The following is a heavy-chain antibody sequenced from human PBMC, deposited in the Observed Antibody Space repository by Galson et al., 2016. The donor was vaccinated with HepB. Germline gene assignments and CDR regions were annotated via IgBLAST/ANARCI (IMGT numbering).Heavy chain of an antibody. CDR3: AREMHVAAAAAFDF. V-gene: IGHV3-33*08. D-gene: IGHD6-13*01. Sequence: SLRLSCAASGFNFRTYGMHWVRQAPGKGLEWVALIWHDGSNKYYADSVKGRFTISRDNPKNTLYLQMNSLKVEDTAVYYCAREMHVAAAAAFDFWGRGTLVTGSS. J-gene: IGHJ4*02. CDR2: IWHDGSNK. CDR1: GFNFRTYG.